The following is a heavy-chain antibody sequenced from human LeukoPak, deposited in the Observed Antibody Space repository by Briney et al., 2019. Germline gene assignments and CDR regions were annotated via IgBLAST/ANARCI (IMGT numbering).Heavy chain of an antibody. CDR1: GFTFSSYN. J-gene: IGHJ4*02. D-gene: IGHD1-26*01. CDR2: ISRSSDYI. Sequence: PGGSLGLSCAASGFTFSSYNMNWVRQAPGKGLEWVSSISRSSDYIYYADSVKGRFTISRDNAKNSLYLQMNSLRAEDTAVYYCAREELSYWDQGTLVTVSS. CDR3: AREELSY. V-gene: IGHV3-21*01.